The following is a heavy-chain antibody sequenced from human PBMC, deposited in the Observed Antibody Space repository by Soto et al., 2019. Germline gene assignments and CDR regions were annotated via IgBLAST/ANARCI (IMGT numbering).Heavy chain of an antibody. CDR3: ARDPGSGWYLNFDY. CDR2: ISPDGGRT. Sequence: ASVKFSCKASGYTFTTYYMHWVRQAPGQGLEWMGIISPDGGRTSYAQKFQGRVTMTRDTSTSTVYMELSSLRSEDTAVYYCARDPGSGWYLNFDYWGQGTLVTVSS. D-gene: IGHD6-19*01. CDR1: GYTFTTYY. V-gene: IGHV1-46*01. J-gene: IGHJ4*02.